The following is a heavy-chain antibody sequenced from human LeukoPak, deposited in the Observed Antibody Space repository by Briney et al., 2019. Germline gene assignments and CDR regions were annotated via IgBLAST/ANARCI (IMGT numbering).Heavy chain of an antibody. CDR3: ARLGYGGSGWYFDY. V-gene: IGHV3-33*01. D-gene: IGHD6-19*01. CDR1: GLTLSNYG. Sequence: PGGSLRLSCAASGLTLSNYGMHWVRQAPGKGLEWVAVIWHDGSNKYYAGSVKGRFTISRDSSKNTLYLQMNSLRAEDTAVYYCARLGYGGSGWYFDYWGQGTLVTVSP. J-gene: IGHJ4*02. CDR2: IWHDGSNK.